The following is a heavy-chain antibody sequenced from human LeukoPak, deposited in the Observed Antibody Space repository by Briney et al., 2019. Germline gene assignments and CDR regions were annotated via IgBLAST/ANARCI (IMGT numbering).Heavy chain of an antibody. CDR2: MGSNGGTT. CDR3: ARVGDVGPFDY. V-gene: IGHV3-64*01. J-gene: IGHJ4*02. Sequence: GGSLRLSCAASGFTLSSYAMHWVRQAPGKGLEYVSAMGSNGGTTDYANSVKGRFTISRDNSKNTLYLQMGSLRAEDMAVYYCARVGDVGPFDYWGQGTLVTVSS. CDR1: GFTLSSYA. D-gene: IGHD1-26*01.